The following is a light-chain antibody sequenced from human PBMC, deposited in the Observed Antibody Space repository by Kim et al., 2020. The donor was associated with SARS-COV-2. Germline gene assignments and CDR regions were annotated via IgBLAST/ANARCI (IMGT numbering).Light chain of an antibody. CDR1: SLRGYY. V-gene: IGLV3-19*01. CDR2: GDK. Sequence: LGKTVTITCQGDSLRGYYASWFRQKSGQAPILVIYGDKNRPSGIPDRFSGSGSGNTASLTITGAQAEDEADYYCNSRDSSGNHVLFGGGTKLTVL. J-gene: IGLJ3*02. CDR3: NSRDSSGNHVL.